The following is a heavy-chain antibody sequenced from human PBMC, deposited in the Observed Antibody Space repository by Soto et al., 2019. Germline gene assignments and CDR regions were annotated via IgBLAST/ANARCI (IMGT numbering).Heavy chain of an antibody. V-gene: IGHV3-15*01. J-gene: IGHJ4*02. CDR3: TTGECSSTSCYTNYFDY. CDR1: GFTFSNAW. CDR2: IKSKTDGGTT. Sequence: PGGSLRLSCAASGFTFSNAWMSWVRQAPGKGLEWVGRIKSKTDGGTTDYAAPVKGRFTISRDDSKNTLYLQMNSLKTEDTAVYYCTTGECSSTSCYTNYFDYWGQVTLVPVSS. D-gene: IGHD2-2*02.